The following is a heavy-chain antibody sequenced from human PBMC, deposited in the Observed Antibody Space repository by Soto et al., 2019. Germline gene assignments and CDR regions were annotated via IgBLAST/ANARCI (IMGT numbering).Heavy chain of an antibody. D-gene: IGHD3-3*01. CDR2: IYPGESDT. Sequence: GESLKISCKGSGYSFTSYWIGWVRQMPGKGLEWMGIIYPGESDTRYSPSFQGQVTISADKSISTAYLQWSSLKASDTAMYYCAGHGAYYDFGSGTHFEYWGKGTLVTVSS. V-gene: IGHV5-51*01. J-gene: IGHJ4*02. CDR3: AGHGAYYDFGSGTHFEY. CDR1: GYSFTSYW.